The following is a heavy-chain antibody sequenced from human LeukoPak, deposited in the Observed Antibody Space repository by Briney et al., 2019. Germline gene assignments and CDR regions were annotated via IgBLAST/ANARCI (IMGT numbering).Heavy chain of an antibody. CDR3: ACHAVRYSAYDREEDAFDI. J-gene: IGHJ3*02. CDR1: GGSFTGYY. D-gene: IGHD5-12*01. CDR2: INHSGST. V-gene: IGHV4-34*01. Sequence: SETLALTFALYGGSFTGYYWRWIRQPPGKGLEWIGEINHSGSTKYNPSLKSRVTISVDTSTKQFFLRLTSVTAADTAVYYCACHAVRYSAYDREEDAFDIWGQGTMVTVSS.